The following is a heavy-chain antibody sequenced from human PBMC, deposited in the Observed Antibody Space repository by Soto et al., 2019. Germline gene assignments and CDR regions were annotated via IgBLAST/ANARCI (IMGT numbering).Heavy chain of an antibody. D-gene: IGHD3-16*02. Sequence: PSKTLSVTSAVSGGSISSRNWWSWVRQPPGKGLEWIGEIYHSGSRNYNPSLKSRVTMSVDKSKNQISLKLSSVTAADTAVYYCARAPEAHLRLGELSEPPHCFDYWGQGTLVTVSS. CDR2: IYHSGSR. CDR3: ARAPEAHLRLGELSEPPHCFDY. J-gene: IGHJ4*02. CDR1: GGSISSRNW. V-gene: IGHV4-4*02.